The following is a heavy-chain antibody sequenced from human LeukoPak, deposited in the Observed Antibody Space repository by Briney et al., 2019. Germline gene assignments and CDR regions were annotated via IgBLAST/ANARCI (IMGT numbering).Heavy chain of an antibody. D-gene: IGHD6-13*01. CDR2: ISGSGGST. Sequence: GGSLRLSCTASGFTFGDYAMSWVRQAPGKGLEWVSAISGSGGSTYYADSVKGRFTISRDNSKNTLYLQMESLRAEDTAVYYCAKDEGRRIAAAGTDYWGQGTLVTVSS. CDR3: AKDEGRRIAAAGTDY. V-gene: IGHV3-23*01. J-gene: IGHJ4*02. CDR1: GFTFGDYA.